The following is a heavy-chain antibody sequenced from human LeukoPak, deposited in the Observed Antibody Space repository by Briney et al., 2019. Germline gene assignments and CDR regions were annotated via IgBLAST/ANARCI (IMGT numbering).Heavy chain of an antibody. D-gene: IGHD4-11*01. V-gene: IGHV1-69*13. CDR3: ARGPDYYWYFDL. CDR2: IIPIFGTA. J-gene: IGHJ2*01. CDR1: GGAFSSYA. Sequence: SVKVSCKASGGAFSSYAISWVRQAPGQGLEWMGGIIPIFGTANYAQKFQGRVTITADESTSTAYMELSSLRSEDTAVYYCARGPDYYWYFDLWGRGTLVTVSS.